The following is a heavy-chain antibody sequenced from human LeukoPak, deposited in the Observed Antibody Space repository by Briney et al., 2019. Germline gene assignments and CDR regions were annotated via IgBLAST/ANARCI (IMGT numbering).Heavy chain of an antibody. V-gene: IGHV3-48*03. CDR1: GVTFSTYE. CDR2: ISSSGSTI. Sequence: SLRLSCAASGVTFSTYEMNWVRQAPGKGLEWISYISSSGSTIYYADSVKGRFTISRDNAKNSLYLQMNSLRAEDTAVYYCASPQVRGAPFDYWGPGTLVTVSS. J-gene: IGHJ4*02. CDR3: ASPQVRGAPFDY. D-gene: IGHD3-10*01.